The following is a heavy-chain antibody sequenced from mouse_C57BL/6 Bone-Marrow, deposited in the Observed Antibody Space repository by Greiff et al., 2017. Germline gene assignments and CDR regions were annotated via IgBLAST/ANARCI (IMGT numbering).Heavy chain of an antibody. D-gene: IGHD2-5*01. V-gene: IGHV1-63*01. Sequence: QVQLKQSGAELVRPGTSVKMSCKASGYTFTNYWIGWAKQRPGHGLEWIGDIYPGGGYTNYNEKFKGKATLTADKSSSTAYMQFSSLTSEDSAIYYSARSDYSNYYYAMDDWGQGTSVTVSS. CDR3: ARSDYSNYYYAMDD. J-gene: IGHJ4*01. CDR1: GYTFTNYW. CDR2: IYPGGGYT.